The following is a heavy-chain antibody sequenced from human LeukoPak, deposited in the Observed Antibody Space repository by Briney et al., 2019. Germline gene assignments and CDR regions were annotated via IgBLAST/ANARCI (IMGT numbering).Heavy chain of an antibody. CDR3: AKYYYYDSSAITD. D-gene: IGHD3-22*01. CDR1: GYTFTNYD. CDR2: MNPNSGNT. Sequence: GASVKVSCKASGYTFTNYDINWVRQATGQGLEWMGWMNPNSGNTGYAQESQGRVTMTRNTSISTAYMELSSLRSEDTAVYYCAKYYYYDSSAITDWGQGTLVTVSS. V-gene: IGHV1-8*01. J-gene: IGHJ4*02.